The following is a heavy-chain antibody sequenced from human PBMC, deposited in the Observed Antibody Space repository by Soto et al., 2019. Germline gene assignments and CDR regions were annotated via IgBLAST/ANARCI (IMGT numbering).Heavy chain of an antibody. D-gene: IGHD6-6*01. V-gene: IGHV1-69*13. CDR3: ATRYSSSPRSRRDYYYYGMDV. J-gene: IGHJ6*02. Sequence: AASVKVSCKASGGTFSSYAISWVRQAPGQGLEWMGGIIPIFGTANYAQKFQGRVTITADESTSTAYMELSSLRSEDTAVYYCATRYSSSPRSRRDYYYYGMDVWGQGTTVTVSS. CDR2: IIPIFGTA. CDR1: GGTFSSYA.